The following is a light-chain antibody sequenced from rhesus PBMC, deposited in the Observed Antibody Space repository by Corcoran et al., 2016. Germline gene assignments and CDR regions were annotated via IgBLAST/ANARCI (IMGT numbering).Light chain of an antibody. CDR3: QPYYSTPWT. CDR2: EAS. J-gene: IGKJ1*01. Sequence: DIQMTQSPSSLSASVGDRVTITCRASQGITNDLAWYQQKPGETPKLLIYEASSLQSGIPSRFSGSGSGTYFTLTMSSLQPEDFATCYCQPYYSTPWTFGQETKVEIK. CDR1: QGITND. V-gene: IGKV1-25*01.